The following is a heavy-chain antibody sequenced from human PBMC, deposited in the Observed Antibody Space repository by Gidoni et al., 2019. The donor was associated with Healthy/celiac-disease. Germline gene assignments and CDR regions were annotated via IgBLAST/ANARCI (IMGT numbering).Heavy chain of an antibody. V-gene: IGHV3-30*18. CDR2: ISYDGSNK. Sequence: QVQLVESGGGVVQPGRSLRLSCAASGFTFSSYGMHWVRQAPGKGLEWVAVISYDGSNKYYADSVKGRFTISRDNSKNTLYLQMNSLRAEDTAVYYCAKSRWSGYNYYYYMDVWGKGTTVTVSS. J-gene: IGHJ6*03. D-gene: IGHD3-3*01. CDR3: AKSRWSGYNYYYYMDV. CDR1: GFTFSSYG.